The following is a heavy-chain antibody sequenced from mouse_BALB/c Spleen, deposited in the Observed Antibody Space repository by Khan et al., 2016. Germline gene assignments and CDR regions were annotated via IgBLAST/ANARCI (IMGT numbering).Heavy chain of an antibody. CDR3: ARAGGYFEV. Sequence: EVELVESGGGLVKPGGSLKLSCAASGFTFSYYAMSWVRQTPEKRLEWVASIISGGNTYYPDSVKGRFTISRDNARNILYLQMSSLGSEDTAMYYCARAGGYFEVWGAGTTVTVSS. V-gene: IGHV5-6-5*01. CDR1: GFTFSYYA. J-gene: IGHJ1*01. CDR2: IISGGNT.